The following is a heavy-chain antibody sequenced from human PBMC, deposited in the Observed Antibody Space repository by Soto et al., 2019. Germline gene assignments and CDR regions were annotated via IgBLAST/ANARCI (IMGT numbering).Heavy chain of an antibody. CDR3: AKGSSCTSVSWHLAPFEF. CDR1: GFTFSTYA. Sequence: EVQLLESGGGFVQPGGSLRLSCAASGFTFSTYAMSWVRQSPGKGLEWVSAMSGSGATTHHADSVKGRFTISRDNSKNTLYLQRNSLRAEDTAVYFCAKGSSCTSVSWHLAPFEFWGQGTLVTVSS. D-gene: IGHD2-8*02. V-gene: IGHV3-23*01. J-gene: IGHJ4*02. CDR2: MSGSGATT.